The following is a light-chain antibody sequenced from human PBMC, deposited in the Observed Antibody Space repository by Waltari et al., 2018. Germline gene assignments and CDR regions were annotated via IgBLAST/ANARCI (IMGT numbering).Light chain of an antibody. CDR1: QSGGRS. Sequence: EILLTQSPGTLSLSPGEGATLSCRSSQSGGRSLAWYQQKPGQPPRLLIFGTSNRATGIPDRFSGGGSGTDFSLTITRLEPEDVAVYYCQHYVSLPVTFGQGTKVEIK. J-gene: IGKJ1*01. CDR2: GTS. V-gene: IGKV3-20*01. CDR3: QHYVSLPVT.